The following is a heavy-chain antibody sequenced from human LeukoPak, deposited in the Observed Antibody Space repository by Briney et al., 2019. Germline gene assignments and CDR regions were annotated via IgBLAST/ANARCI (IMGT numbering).Heavy chain of an antibody. D-gene: IGHD2-2*01. CDR1: GYNFTNYW. V-gene: IGHV5-51*01. CDR2: IYPGDSDT. J-gene: IGHJ6*03. Sequence: GESLKISCKGSGYNFTNYWIGWVRQMPGKGLEWMGIIYPGDSDTRYSPSFQGQVTFSVDKSTSTAYLQWSSLKASDTAMYYCARLIGDRGYCTSTSCLKRHYYYYYMDVWGKGTTVTVSS. CDR3: ARLIGDRGYCTSTSCLKRHYYYYYMDV.